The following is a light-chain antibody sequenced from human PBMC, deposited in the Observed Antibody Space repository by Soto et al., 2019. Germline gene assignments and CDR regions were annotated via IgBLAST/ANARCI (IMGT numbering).Light chain of an antibody. J-gene: IGLJ1*01. CDR3: SSFTSGSTL. V-gene: IGLV2-14*01. CDR2: EVS. CDR1: SSDVGGYNF. Sequence: QSALTQPASVSGSPGQSITISCTGTSSDVGGYNFVSWYQQHPGKAPKLMIYEVSNRPSGVSNHFSGSKSGNTASLTISGLQAEDEADYYCSSFTSGSTLFGTGTQLTVL.